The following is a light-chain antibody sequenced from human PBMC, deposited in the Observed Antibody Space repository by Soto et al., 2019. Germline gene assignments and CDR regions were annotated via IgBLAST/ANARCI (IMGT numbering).Light chain of an antibody. Sequence: EIVMTQSPATLSVSPGERATLSCRASQSVSSRLAWYQQKPGQAPRLLISGASTRATGIPDRFSGSGSGTDFTLTITRLEPEDFALYYCQHYGKSPITFGQGTRLEI. CDR3: QHYGKSPIT. CDR2: GAS. J-gene: IGKJ5*01. CDR1: QSVSSR. V-gene: IGKV3-20*01.